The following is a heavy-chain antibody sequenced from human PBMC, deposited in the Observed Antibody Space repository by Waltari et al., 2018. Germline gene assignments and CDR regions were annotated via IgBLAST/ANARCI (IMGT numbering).Heavy chain of an antibody. CDR2: IRSSSSTI. CDR1: GFTFSSYS. J-gene: IGHJ4*02. CDR3: ARDPGVLGYDSSGSEGY. D-gene: IGHD3-22*01. V-gene: IGHV3-48*01. Sequence: EVQLVESGGGLVQPGGSLRLSCAASGFTFSSYSMNWVRQAPGKGLEWVSYIRSSSSTIYYADSVKGRFTISRDNAKNSLYLQMNSLRAEDTAVYYCARDPGVLGYDSSGSEGYWGQGTLVTVSS.